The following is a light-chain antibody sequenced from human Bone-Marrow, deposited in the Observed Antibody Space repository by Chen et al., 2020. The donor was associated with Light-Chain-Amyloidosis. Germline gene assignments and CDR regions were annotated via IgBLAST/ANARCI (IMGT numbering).Light chain of an antibody. V-gene: IGKV3-20*01. CDR1: QTISSNY. CDR3: QQYGTSPLT. CDR2: GSS. Sequence: EIVLRQSPGTQSLSPGEGANLSCRASQTISSNYLTWYQQKFGQAPRLLIYGSSSRATGIPDRFTGSGSGTDFTLTINRLEPEDFAMYYCQQYGTSPLTFGGGTKVEIK. J-gene: IGKJ4*01.